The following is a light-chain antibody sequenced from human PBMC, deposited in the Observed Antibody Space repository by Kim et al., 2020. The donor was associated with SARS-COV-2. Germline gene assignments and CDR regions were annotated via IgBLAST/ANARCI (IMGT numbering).Light chain of an antibody. CDR3: QQRSNWQNT. J-gene: IGKJ2*01. CDR2: DAS. Sequence: FAPGERATLSCRASQSVSSYLGWYQQKPGQAPRLLIYDASNRATGIPARFSGSGSGTDFTLTISSLEPEDFAVYYCQQRSNWQNTFGQGTKLEI. V-gene: IGKV3-11*01. CDR1: QSVSSY.